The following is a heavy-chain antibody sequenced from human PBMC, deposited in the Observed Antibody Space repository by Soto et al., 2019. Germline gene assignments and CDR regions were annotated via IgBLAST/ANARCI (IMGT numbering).Heavy chain of an antibody. CDR2: VYYSGYT. CDR1: GGSISSYY. D-gene: IGHD1-1*01. Sequence: SETLSLTCTVSGGSISSYYWSWIRQPPGKGLEWIGYVYYSGYTQYNPSLKSRISMSVDTSKNQFSLKLTSVTADDTAVYYCAIGNIEPTLRRTFYPLDNWGPGTLVTVSS. J-gene: IGHJ4*02. V-gene: IGHV4-59*01. CDR3: AIGNIEPTLRRTFYPLDN.